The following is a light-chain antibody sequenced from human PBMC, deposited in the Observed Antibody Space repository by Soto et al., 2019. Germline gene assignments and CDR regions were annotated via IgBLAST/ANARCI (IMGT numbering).Light chain of an antibody. CDR3: LQYADSPRT. V-gene: IGKV3-20*01. Sequence: EIVLTQSPGALSLSPGERATLSCRVSLSVGRNYLAWYQQKPGQAPRFLMYGASSRATGIPDRFSGSGSGTDFTLTISRLEPEDFAVYYCLQYADSPRTFGQGTKVEIK. CDR1: LSVGRNY. CDR2: GAS. J-gene: IGKJ1*01.